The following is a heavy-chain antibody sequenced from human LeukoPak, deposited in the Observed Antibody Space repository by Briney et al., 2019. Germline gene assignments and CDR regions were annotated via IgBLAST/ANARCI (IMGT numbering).Heavy chain of an antibody. Sequence: SETLSLTCTVSGGSISGYYWSWIRQPAGKGLEWIGRIYASGSTNYNPSLKSRVTISVDTSKNQFSLKLSSVTAADTAVYYCARRRCSSTSCYAYRVVVNWFDPWGQGTLVTVSS. CDR3: ARRRCSSTSCYAYRVVVNWFDP. CDR2: IYASGST. D-gene: IGHD2-2*01. J-gene: IGHJ5*02. V-gene: IGHV4-4*07. CDR1: GGSISGYY.